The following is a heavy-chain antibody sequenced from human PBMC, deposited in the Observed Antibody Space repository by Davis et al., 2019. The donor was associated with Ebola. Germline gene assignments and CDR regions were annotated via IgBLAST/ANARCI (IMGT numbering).Heavy chain of an antibody. CDR1: GYSFTSSW. J-gene: IGHJ6*02. CDR3: ATSTMVRGVSLDYGMDV. CDR2: IYPGDSDT. D-gene: IGHD3-10*01. Sequence: GGSLRLSCKGSGYSFTSSWIGWVRQMPGKGLEWMGIIYPGDSDTRYSPSFQGQVTISADKSISTAYLQWSSLKASDTAMYYCATSTMVRGVSLDYGMDVWGQGTTVTVSS. V-gene: IGHV5-51*01.